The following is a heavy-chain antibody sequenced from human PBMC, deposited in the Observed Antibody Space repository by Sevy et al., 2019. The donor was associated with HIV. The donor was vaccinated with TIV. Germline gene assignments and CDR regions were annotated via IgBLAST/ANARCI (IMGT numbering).Heavy chain of an antibody. CDR2: ISASGAST. J-gene: IGHJ4*02. CDR3: AKLSCSDGNCFSIDH. D-gene: IGHD2-15*01. Sequence: EGSLRLSCAASGFTFSSYAMTWVRQAPGKGLEWVSGISASGASTYYADSVKGRFTISRDNSKNTLYLQINSLRAEDTAVYYCAKLSCSDGNCFSIDHWGQGALVTVSS. CDR1: GFTFSSYA. V-gene: IGHV3-23*01.